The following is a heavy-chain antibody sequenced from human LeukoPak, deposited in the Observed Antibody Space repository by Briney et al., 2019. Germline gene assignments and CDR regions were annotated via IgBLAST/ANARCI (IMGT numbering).Heavy chain of an antibody. V-gene: IGHV3-30*04. CDR1: GFTFSSYV. CDR3: ARGSTNYYDSSGYYRY. D-gene: IGHD3-22*01. J-gene: IGHJ4*02. Sequence: PGGSLRLSCAASGFTFSSYVMHWVRQAPGKGLEWVAVMSYDGSNKNYVDPVKGRFTISRDNSKNTLYLQMNSLRAEDTAVYYCARGSTNYYDSSGYYRYWGQGTLVTVSS. CDR2: MSYDGSNK.